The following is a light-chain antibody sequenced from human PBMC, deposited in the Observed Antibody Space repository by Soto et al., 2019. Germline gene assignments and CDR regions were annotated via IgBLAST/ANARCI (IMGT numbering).Light chain of an antibody. Sequence: QSALTQPASVSGSPGQSITISCTGTSDNYVSWYQQHPGKVPKLMIYGVTNRPSGVYDRFSGSKSGNTASLTISGLQTEDEADYYCSSYTNSRTLLFGAGTKVTVL. CDR2: GVT. V-gene: IGLV2-14*01. J-gene: IGLJ1*01. CDR1: SDNY. CDR3: SSYTNSRTLL.